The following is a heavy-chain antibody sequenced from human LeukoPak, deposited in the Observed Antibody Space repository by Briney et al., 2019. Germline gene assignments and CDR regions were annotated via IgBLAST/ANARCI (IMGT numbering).Heavy chain of an antibody. J-gene: IGHJ3*02. V-gene: IGHV3-74*01. Sequence: GGSLRLSCAASGFTFSSYWMHWVRQAPGKGLVWVSRINSDGSSKSYADSVKGRFTISRDNAKNTLYLQMNSLRAEDTAVYYCARPLGGLWSWNAFDIWDQGTMVTVSS. CDR1: GFTFSSYW. CDR2: INSDGSSK. D-gene: IGHD3-16*01. CDR3: ARPLGGLWSWNAFDI.